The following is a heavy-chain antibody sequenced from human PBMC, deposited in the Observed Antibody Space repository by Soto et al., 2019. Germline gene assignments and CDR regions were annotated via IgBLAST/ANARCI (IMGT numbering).Heavy chain of an antibody. Sequence: QLQLQESGSGLVKPSQTLSLTCAVSGGSITSGGYSWSWIRQPPGKGLEWIANIYHSGSTYYNPSLKGRVTTSLIRSNNQFALDLSSVTAADTAVYYWARVVVVPAIWGDYFGSWGQGTLVTVSS. CDR3: ARVVVVPAIWGDYFGS. V-gene: IGHV4-30-2*01. D-gene: IGHD2-15*01. CDR1: GGSITSGGYS. J-gene: IGHJ4*02. CDR2: IYHSGST.